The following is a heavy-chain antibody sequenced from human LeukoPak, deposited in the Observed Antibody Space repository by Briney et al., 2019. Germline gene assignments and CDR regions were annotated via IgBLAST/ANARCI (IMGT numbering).Heavy chain of an antibody. CDR1: GFAFKTYA. D-gene: IGHD3-22*01. V-gene: IGHV3-23*01. CDR2: ISGSGAIT. J-gene: IGHJ5*02. Sequence: GGSLRLSCAASGFAFKTYAMSWVRQAPGKGLEWVSAISGSGAITYYADSVKGRCTISRDNSENTLYVQMNRLRAEDTAVYYCAKDRRITMIVVVIPAFDPWGQGTLVTVSS. CDR3: AKDRRITMIVVVIPAFDP.